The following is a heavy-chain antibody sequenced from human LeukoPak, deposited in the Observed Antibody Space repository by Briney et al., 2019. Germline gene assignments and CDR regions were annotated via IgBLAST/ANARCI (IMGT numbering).Heavy chain of an antibody. V-gene: IGHV4-34*01. CDR2: INHSGIT. CDR3: ARWRERYSRARPEGLAARYYGMDV. D-gene: IGHD6-13*01. J-gene: IGHJ6*04. Sequence: SETLSLTCAVYGGSFSGYYWSWIRQPPGKGLEWIGEINHSGITNYNPSLKSRVTISVDTSKNQFSLKLSSVTAADTAVYYCARWRERYSRARPEGLAARYYGMDVWGKGTTVTVSS. CDR1: GGSFSGYY.